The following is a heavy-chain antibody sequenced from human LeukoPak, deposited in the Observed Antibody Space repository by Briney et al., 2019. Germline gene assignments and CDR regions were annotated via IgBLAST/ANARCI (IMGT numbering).Heavy chain of an antibody. CDR3: AKISSSAESNFDY. D-gene: IGHD6-25*01. CDR2: IWPDGSKK. V-gene: IGHV3-30*02. CDR1: GFTFSTYA. Sequence: GGSLRLSCAASGFTFSTYAMHWVRQAPGKGLEWVAFIWPDGSKKYYADSVKGRFATSRENSKNTVYLQMNDLRPEDTALYFCAKISSSAESNFDYWGQGTLLTVSS. J-gene: IGHJ4*02.